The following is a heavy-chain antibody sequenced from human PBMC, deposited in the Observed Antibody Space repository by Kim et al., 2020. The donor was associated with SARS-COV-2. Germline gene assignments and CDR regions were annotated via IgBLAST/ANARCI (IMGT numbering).Heavy chain of an antibody. V-gene: IGHV3-9*01. CDR2: ISWNGNNI. Sequence: GGSLRLSCEASGFTFGDYVMDWVRQAPGKGLEWVSGISWNGNNIAYADSVKGRFTISRDNAKNSLYLQMNSLRPKDTALYYCAKGNAGYTSGWYGHWGQGTLVTVSS. D-gene: IGHD6-19*01. CDR1: GFTFGDYV. J-gene: IGHJ4*02. CDR3: AKGNAGYTSGWYGH.